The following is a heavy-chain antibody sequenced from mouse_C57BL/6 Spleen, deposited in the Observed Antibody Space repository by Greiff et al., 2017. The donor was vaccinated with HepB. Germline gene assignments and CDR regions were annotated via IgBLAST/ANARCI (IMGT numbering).Heavy chain of an antibody. V-gene: IGHV5-6*01. CDR1: GFTFSSYG. Sequence: EVQGVESGGDLVKPGGSLKLSCAASGFTFSSYGMSWVRQTPDKRLEWVATISSGGSYTYYPDSVKGRFTISRDNAKNTLYLQMSSLKSEDTAMYYCARQDYDYSWFAYWGQGTLVTVSA. CDR3: ARQDYDYSWFAY. J-gene: IGHJ3*01. D-gene: IGHD2-4*01. CDR2: ISSGGSYT.